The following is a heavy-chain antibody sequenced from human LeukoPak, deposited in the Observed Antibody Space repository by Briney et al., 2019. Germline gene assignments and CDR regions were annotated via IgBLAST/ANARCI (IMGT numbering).Heavy chain of an antibody. CDR2: ISGSGGST. D-gene: IGHD3-22*01. V-gene: IGHV3-23*01. CDR1: GFTFSSYA. CDR3: AKGRVYDSSGYHT. Sequence: GGSLRLSCAASGFTFSSYAMSWVRQAPGKGLEWVSAISGSGGSTYYADSVKGRFTISRDDSKNTLYLQMNSLRAEDTAVYYCAKGRVYDSSGYHTWGQGTLVTVSS. J-gene: IGHJ4*02.